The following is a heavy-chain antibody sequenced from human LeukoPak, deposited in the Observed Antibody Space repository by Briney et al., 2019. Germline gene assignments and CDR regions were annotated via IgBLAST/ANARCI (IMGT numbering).Heavy chain of an antibody. Sequence: ASVKVSCKASGYTFTSYAMHWVRQAPGQRLEWMGWINAGNGNTKYSQKFQGRVTMTRDTSTSTVYMELSSLRSEDTAVYYCARAQAWDSSDPNWFDPWGQGTLVTVSS. CDR3: ARAQAWDSSDPNWFDP. J-gene: IGHJ5*02. D-gene: IGHD6-19*01. CDR2: INAGNGNT. CDR1: GYTFTSYA. V-gene: IGHV1-3*01.